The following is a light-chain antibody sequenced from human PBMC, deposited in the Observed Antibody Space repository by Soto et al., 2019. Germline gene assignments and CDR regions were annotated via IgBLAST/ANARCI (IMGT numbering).Light chain of an antibody. CDR3: QQTFTTPHT. V-gene: IGKV1-39*01. CDR2: AAS. CDR1: QSISSS. Sequence: DIQMTQSPSSLSASVGDSVTITCRASQSISSSLNWYQQKPGKAPRLLIYAASTLQSGVPSGFSGSGSGTDFALTISSLQPENFANYYCQQTFTTPHTFGQGTKLEIK. J-gene: IGKJ2*01.